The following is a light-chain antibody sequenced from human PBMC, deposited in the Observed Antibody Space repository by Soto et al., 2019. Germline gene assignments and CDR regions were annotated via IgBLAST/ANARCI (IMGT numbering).Light chain of an antibody. Sequence: QSVLTQPPSASGSPGQSVTISCTGTSSYVGAYNYVSWYQQHPGKAPKLMIYEVSKRPSGVPDRFSGSKSGNTASLTVSGLQAEDEADYYCSSYAGRNIVVFGGGTKVTVL. V-gene: IGLV2-8*01. J-gene: IGLJ2*01. CDR3: SSYAGRNIVV. CDR1: SSYVGAYNY. CDR2: EVS.